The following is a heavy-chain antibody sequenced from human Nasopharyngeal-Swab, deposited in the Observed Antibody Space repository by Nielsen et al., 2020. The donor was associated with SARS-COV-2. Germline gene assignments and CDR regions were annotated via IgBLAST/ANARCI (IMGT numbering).Heavy chain of an antibody. Sequence: GESLKISCAASGFTFSDYAMSWVRQAPGKGLEWVSSISGNSARTYYADSVRGRFTISRDNSKNTLFLQMNSLRAEDTAVYYCARDGDYSGWELTDYWGQGTLVTVSS. CDR1: GFTFSDYA. J-gene: IGHJ4*02. CDR3: ARDGDYSGWELTDY. D-gene: IGHD1-26*01. CDR2: ISGNSART. V-gene: IGHV3-23*01.